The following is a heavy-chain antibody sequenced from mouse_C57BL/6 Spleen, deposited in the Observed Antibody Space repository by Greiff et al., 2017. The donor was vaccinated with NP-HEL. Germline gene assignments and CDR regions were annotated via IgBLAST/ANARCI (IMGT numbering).Heavy chain of an antibody. J-gene: IGHJ1*03. D-gene: IGHD1-1*01. V-gene: IGHV14-2*01. CDR1: GFNIKDYY. CDR2: IDPEDGET. CDR3: ANSPPSYGSSDYWYFDV. Sequence: EVQLQQSGAELVKPGASVKLSCTASGFNIKDYYMHWVKQRTEQGLEWIGRIDPEDGETKYAPKFKGKATITADTSSNTAYLQLSSLTSEDTAVDYGANSPPSYGSSDYWYFDVWGTGTTVTVSS.